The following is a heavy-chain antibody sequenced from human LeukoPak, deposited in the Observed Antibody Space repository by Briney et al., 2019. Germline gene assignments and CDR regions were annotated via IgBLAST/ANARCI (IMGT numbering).Heavy chain of an antibody. D-gene: IGHD6-19*01. Sequence: GGSLRLSCAASGVSVSSNYMSWVRQAPGKGLEWVSEIYSDGSTFYAASVKGRFSISRDNSKNTVYLQMNSLRAEDTAVYYCARVAVAGYYNYYYMDVWGKGTTVTVSS. CDR1: GVSVSSNY. J-gene: IGHJ6*03. CDR2: IYSDGST. V-gene: IGHV3-53*01. CDR3: ARVAVAGYYNYYYMDV.